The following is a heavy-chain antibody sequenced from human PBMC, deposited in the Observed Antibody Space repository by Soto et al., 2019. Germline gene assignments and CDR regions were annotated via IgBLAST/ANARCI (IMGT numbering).Heavy chain of an antibody. CDR1: GGSISSSRHY. CDR3: ARDPRKFYAMDV. V-gene: IGHV4-31*03. Sequence: QVQLQESGPGLVKPSQTLSLTCTVSGGSISSSRHYWTWIRQHPGKGLAWIGNIYYSGSPYYSPTRKIRVPISSDTSKNPSSLRLSSVRAADRTIYYSARDPRKFYAMDVWGQGTTVTVSS. J-gene: IGHJ6*02. CDR2: IYYSGSP.